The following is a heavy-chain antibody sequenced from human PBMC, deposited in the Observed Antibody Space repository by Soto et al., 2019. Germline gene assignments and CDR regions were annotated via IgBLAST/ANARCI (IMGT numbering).Heavy chain of an antibody. CDR1: GFTFSSYA. D-gene: IGHD4-4*01. Sequence: GGSLRLSCAASGFTFSSYAMSWVRQAPGKGLEWVSSVNSGTTPYYADSVKGRFTISRDNSKNTLYLQMNRLRGEDTAIYYCAKDIPPYSRSPTDAFDIWGQGTMVTVSS. CDR3: AKDIPPYSRSPTDAFDI. CDR2: VNSGTTP. V-gene: IGHV3-23*03. J-gene: IGHJ3*02.